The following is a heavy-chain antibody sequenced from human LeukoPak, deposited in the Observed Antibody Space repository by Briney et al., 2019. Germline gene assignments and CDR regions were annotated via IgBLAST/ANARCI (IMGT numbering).Heavy chain of an antibody. J-gene: IGHJ6*03. D-gene: IGHD3-9*01. CDR2: IRYDGSNK. CDR1: GFTFSSYG. Sequence: GGSLRLSCGASGFTFSSYGMHWVRQAPGKGLEWVTFIRYDGSNKYYADSVKGRFTISRDNSKNMLYLQMNSLRTEDTAVYYCARGHPYYDILTGYSGLNYYYYYMDVWGKGTTVTISS. V-gene: IGHV3-30*02. CDR3: ARGHPYYDILTGYSGLNYYYYYMDV.